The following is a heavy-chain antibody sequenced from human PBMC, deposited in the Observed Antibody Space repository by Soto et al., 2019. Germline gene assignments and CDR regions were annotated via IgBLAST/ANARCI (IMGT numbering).Heavy chain of an antibody. CDR3: AREDDRDGYTPTRFDY. CDR1: GGTFSSYA. V-gene: IGHV1-69*01. D-gene: IGHD5-12*01. Sequence: QVQLVQSGAEVKKPGSSVKVSCKASGGTFSSYAINWVRQAPGQGLEWMGGIIPIFGTANYAQKFQGRVTITADESTSTAYMELSSLRSEDTAVYYRAREDDRDGYTPTRFDYWGQGTLVTVSS. CDR2: IIPIFGTA. J-gene: IGHJ4*02.